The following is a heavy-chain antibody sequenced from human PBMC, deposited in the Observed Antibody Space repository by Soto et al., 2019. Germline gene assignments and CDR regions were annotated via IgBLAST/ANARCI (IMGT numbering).Heavy chain of an antibody. CDR3: ERHEPLMDWSPPHDRFGP. Sequence: PGESLKISCKGSGYTFTSYWISWVRQMPGKGLEWMGRIDASDSYAKYSPSFQGHVTISADKSISTAYPPWSSLKASDTAMYYWERHEPLMDWSPPHDRFGPWGQGTLVTVSS. CDR2: IDASDSYA. J-gene: IGHJ5*02. V-gene: IGHV5-10-1*01. D-gene: IGHD1-1*01. CDR1: GYTFTSYW.